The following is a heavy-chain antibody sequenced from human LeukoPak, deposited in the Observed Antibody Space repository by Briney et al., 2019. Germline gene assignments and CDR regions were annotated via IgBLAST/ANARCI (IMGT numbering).Heavy chain of an antibody. J-gene: IGHJ4*02. CDR3: ARDPLSSSSFDL. D-gene: IGHD6-13*01. CDR1: GFTFSSYE. V-gene: IGHV3-48*03. CDR2: ISSSGSTI. Sequence: GGSLRLSCAASGFTFSSYEMNWVRQAPGKGLEWVSYISSSGSTIYYADSVKGRFTISRDNAKNSLYLQMNSLRAEDTAVYYCARDPLSSSSFDLWGQGTLVTVSS.